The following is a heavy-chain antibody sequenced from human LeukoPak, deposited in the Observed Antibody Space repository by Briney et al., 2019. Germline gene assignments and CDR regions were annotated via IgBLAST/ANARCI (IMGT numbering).Heavy chain of an antibody. CDR1: GFTFSSYD. CDR2: IRYDGSRK. CDR3: ARYSGGPGDPGGFDS. D-gene: IGHD2-15*01. J-gene: IGHJ4*02. V-gene: IGHV3-30*02. Sequence: GGSLRLSCAASGFTFSSYDMNWVRQAPGKGLEWVAFIRYDGSRKYYADSVKGRFTISRDNSKNSVYLQMNSLRAEDTALYYCARYSGGPGDPGGFDSWGQGTLVTVSS.